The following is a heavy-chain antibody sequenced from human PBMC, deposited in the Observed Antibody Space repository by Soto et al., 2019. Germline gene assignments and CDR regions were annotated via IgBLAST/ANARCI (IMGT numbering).Heavy chain of an antibody. J-gene: IGHJ4*02. CDR3: ARDGYGSSFDY. CDR2: ISVYNGHT. V-gene: IGHV1-18*01. Sequence: QIQLVQSGDEVKKPGASVKVSCKASGYTFINYGISWVRQAPGQGLEWMGWISVYNGHTKDAQNFQDRVTMTTDTSTTTAYMELRSLRSGDTAVYYCARDGYGSSFDYWGQGSLVTVSS. D-gene: IGHD6-13*01. CDR1: GYTFINYG.